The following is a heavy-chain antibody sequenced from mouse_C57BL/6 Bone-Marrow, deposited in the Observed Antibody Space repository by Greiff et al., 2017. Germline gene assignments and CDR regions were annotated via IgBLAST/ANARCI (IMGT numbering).Heavy chain of an antibody. Sequence: QVQLKQPGAELVKPGASVKMSCKASGYTFTIYWITWVKQRPGQGLEWIGDIYPGSGSTNYNEKFKSKATLTVDTSSSTAYMQLSSLTSEDSAVYYCARPYYSNYWYFDVWGTGTTVTVSS. CDR1: GYTFTIYW. D-gene: IGHD2-5*01. CDR2: IYPGSGST. CDR3: ARPYYSNYWYFDV. J-gene: IGHJ1*03. V-gene: IGHV1-55*01.